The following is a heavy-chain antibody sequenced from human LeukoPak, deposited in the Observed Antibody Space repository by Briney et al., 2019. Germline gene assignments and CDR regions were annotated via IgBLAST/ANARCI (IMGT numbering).Heavy chain of an antibody. CDR2: ISSSGSTI. CDR3: ARFHYYCDSSGCYDY. J-gene: IGHJ4*02. V-gene: IGHV3-11*01. CDR1: GFTFSDYY. Sequence: GGSLRLSCAASGFTFSDYYMSWIRQAPGKGLEWVSYISSSGSTIYYADSVKGRFTISRDNAKNSLYLQMNSLRAEDTAVYYCARFHYYCDSSGCYDYWGQGTLVTVSS. D-gene: IGHD3-22*01.